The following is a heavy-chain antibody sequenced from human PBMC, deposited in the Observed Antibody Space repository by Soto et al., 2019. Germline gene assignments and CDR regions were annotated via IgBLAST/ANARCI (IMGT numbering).Heavy chain of an antibody. CDR2: IWYDGSNK. Sequence: QVQLVESGGGVVQPGRSLRLSCAASGFTFSSYGMHWVRQAPGKGLEWVAVIWYDGSNKYYADSVKGRFTISRDNSKNTLYLQMNSLRAEDTAVYYCARDLHSGSYFAEYFQHWGQGTLVTVSS. D-gene: IGHD1-26*01. J-gene: IGHJ1*01. V-gene: IGHV3-33*01. CDR1: GFTFSSYG. CDR3: ARDLHSGSYFAEYFQH.